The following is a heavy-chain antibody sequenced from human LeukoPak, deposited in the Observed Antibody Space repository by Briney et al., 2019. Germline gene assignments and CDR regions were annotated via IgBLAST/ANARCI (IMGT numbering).Heavy chain of an antibody. CDR1: GFTFSNYW. Sequence: GGSLRLSCAASGFTFSNYWMHWVRQAPGKGLVWVSRINSDGSSTDYADSVKGRFTISRDDAKNTLYLQMNSLRAGDTAVYYCARDGFCSAGRCYGMDVWGQGTTVTVSS. D-gene: IGHD2-15*01. CDR3: ARDGFCSAGRCYGMDV. J-gene: IGHJ6*02. V-gene: IGHV3-74*01. CDR2: INSDGSST.